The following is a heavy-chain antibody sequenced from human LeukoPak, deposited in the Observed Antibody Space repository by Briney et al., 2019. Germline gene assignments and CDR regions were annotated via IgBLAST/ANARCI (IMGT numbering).Heavy chain of an antibody. CDR1: GYTFTSYG. V-gene: IGHV1-18*01. CDR3: ARGKTDCSSTSCYTRGNWFDP. Sequence: GASVKVSCKASGYTFTSYGISWVRQAPGQGLEWMGWISAYNGNTNYAQKLQGRVTMTTDTSTSTAYVELRSLRSDDTAVYYCARGKTDCSSTSCYTRGNWFDPWGQGTLVTVSS. D-gene: IGHD2-2*02. CDR2: ISAYNGNT. J-gene: IGHJ5*02.